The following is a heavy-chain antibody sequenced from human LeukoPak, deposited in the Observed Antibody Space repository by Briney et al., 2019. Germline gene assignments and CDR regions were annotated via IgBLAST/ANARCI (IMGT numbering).Heavy chain of an antibody. V-gene: IGHV3-11*01. CDR3: ARGLVPGGLYVDF. D-gene: IGHD2-2*02. CDR2: ISSSGGTI. CDR1: GFTFSNAW. J-gene: IGHJ4*02. Sequence: GGSLRLSCAASGFTFSNAWMDWVRQAPGKGLEWVSYISSSGGTIYYADSVKGRFTISRDNAKNSLYLQMDSLRAEDTAVYYCARGLVPGGLYVDFWGQGTLVTVSS.